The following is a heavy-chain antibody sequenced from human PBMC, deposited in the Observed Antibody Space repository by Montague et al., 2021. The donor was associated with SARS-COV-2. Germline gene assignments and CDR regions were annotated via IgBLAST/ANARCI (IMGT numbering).Heavy chain of an antibody. Sequence: SLRLSCAASEFIFSRYWMHWVRQIPGKGLAWVSRLNEDGSHTTYADSVKGRFTISRDNARNTLYLQMNSLRVEDTAVYYCARDVGGRASYWGQGILVTVSS. D-gene: IGHD1-26*01. J-gene: IGHJ4*02. CDR3: ARDVGGRASY. CDR1: EFIFSRYW. V-gene: IGHV3-74*01. CDR2: LNEDGSHT.